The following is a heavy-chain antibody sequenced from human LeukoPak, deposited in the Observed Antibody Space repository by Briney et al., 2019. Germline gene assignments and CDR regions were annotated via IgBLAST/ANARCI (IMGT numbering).Heavy chain of an antibody. CDR2: IYYSGST. Sequence: SETLSLTCTVSGGSISSYYWSWIRQPPGKGLEWIGYIYYSGSTNYNPSLKSRVTISVDTSKNQFSLKLSSVTAADTAVYYCARRVPVKNWFDPWGRGTLVTVSS. V-gene: IGHV4-59*08. CDR3: ARRVPVKNWFDP. D-gene: IGHD3-3*01. CDR1: GGSISSYY. J-gene: IGHJ5*02.